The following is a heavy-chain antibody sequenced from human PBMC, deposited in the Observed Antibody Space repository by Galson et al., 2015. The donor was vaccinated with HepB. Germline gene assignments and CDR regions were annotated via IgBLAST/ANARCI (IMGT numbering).Heavy chain of an antibody. J-gene: IGHJ4*02. D-gene: IGHD3-22*01. CDR3: ARGNYYDSSGYFLFFDY. Sequence: PALVKPTQTLTLTCTFSGFSLSTSGMCVSWIRQPPGKALEWLARIDWDDDKYYSTSLKTRLTISKDTSKNQVVLTMTNMDPVDTATYYCARGNYYDSSGYFLFFDYWGQGTLVTVSS. CDR2: IDWDDDK. CDR1: GFSLSTSGMC. V-gene: IGHV2-70*11.